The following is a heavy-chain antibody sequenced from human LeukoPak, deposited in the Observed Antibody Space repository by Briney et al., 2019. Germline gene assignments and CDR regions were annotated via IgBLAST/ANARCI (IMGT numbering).Heavy chain of an antibody. J-gene: IGHJ6*02. D-gene: IGHD4-17*01. V-gene: IGHV4-59*12. CDR3: ARVGGDYQYGMDV. CDR2: IYYSGSS. Sequence: SETLSLTCTVSGVSINGYYWSWIRQPPGKGLEWIGYIYYSGSSNNNPSLKSRVTISVDTSKNQFSLQLNSVSPEDTAVYYCARVGGDYQYGMDVWGQGTTVTVSS. CDR1: GVSINGYY.